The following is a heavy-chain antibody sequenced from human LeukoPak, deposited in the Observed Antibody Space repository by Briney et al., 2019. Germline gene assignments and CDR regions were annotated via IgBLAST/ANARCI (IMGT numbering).Heavy chain of an antibody. CDR3: ASGYCGKTSCLHYYNMDV. Sequence: SETLSLTCTVSGGSISRNNYYWGWIRQPPGKGLEWIGSLYYSGTTYYNPSLKSRVTLLVDTSKNQFSLEVGSVTDADSAVYCCASGYCGKTSCLHYYNMDVWGKGTTVTVSS. CDR1: GGSISRNNYY. J-gene: IGHJ6*03. D-gene: IGHD2-2*01. V-gene: IGHV4-39*07. CDR2: LYYSGTT.